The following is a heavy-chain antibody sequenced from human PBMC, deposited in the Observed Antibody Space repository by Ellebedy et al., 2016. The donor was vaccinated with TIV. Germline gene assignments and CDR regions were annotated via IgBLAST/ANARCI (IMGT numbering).Heavy chain of an antibody. V-gene: IGHV3-33*01. Sequence: GESLKISCAASGFTFSSYGMHWVRQAPGKGLEWVAVIWYDGSNKYYADSVKGRFTISRDNSKNTLYLQMNSLRAEDTAVYYCARDSAVTYYYYGMDVWGQGTTVTVSS. D-gene: IGHD4-17*01. J-gene: IGHJ6*02. CDR3: ARDSAVTYYYYGMDV. CDR2: IWYDGSNK. CDR1: GFTFSSYG.